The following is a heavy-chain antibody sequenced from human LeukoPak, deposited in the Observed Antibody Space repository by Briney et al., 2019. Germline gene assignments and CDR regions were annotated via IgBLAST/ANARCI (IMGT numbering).Heavy chain of an antibody. CDR3: AKGSGYSYGSHAFDI. J-gene: IGHJ3*02. D-gene: IGHD5-18*01. V-gene: IGHV3-9*01. Sequence: PGGSLRLYCAASGFTFDDYAMHWVRQAPGKGLELVSGFSWNSGSIGYADSVKGRFTISRDNAKNSLYLQMNSLRAEDTASYYCAKGSGYSYGSHAFDIWGQGTMVTVSS. CDR2: FSWNSGSI. CDR1: GFTFDDYA.